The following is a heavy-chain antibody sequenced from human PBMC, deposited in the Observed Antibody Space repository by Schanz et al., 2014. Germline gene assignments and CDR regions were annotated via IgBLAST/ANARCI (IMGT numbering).Heavy chain of an antibody. V-gene: IGHV1-8*01. CDR1: GYTFTTYY. Sequence: QVQLVQSGAEVKKPGASVKVSCKASGYTFTTYYIHWVRQAPGQGLEWMGWMNPNSGNTGYAQKFQGRVTMTRNTSITTAYLELSSLRSGDTAVYYCTKGRTFGRWGQGTLVTVSS. CDR2: MNPNSGNT. D-gene: IGHD3-16*01. J-gene: IGHJ4*02. CDR3: TKGRTFGR.